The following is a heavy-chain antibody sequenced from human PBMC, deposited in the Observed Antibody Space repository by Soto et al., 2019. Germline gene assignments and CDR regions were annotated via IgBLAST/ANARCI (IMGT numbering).Heavy chain of an antibody. J-gene: IGHJ4*02. Sequence: EASVKVSCKASGYTFTSYGISWVRQAPGQGLEWMGWISAYNGNTNYAQKLQGRVTMTTDTSTSTAYMELRSLRSDDTAVYYCARDFLSALSRHYDFWSGYYEVVDYWGQGTLVTVSS. V-gene: IGHV1-18*04. CDR1: GYTFTSYG. D-gene: IGHD3-3*01. CDR3: ARDFLSALSRHYDFWSGYYEVVDY. CDR2: ISAYNGNT.